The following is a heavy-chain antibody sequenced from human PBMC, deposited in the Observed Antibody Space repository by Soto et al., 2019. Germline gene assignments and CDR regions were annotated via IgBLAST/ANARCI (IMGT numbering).Heavy chain of an antibody. Sequence: QVQLVGSGGGLVKPGGSLRLSCEASGFTFSDYYMGWIRQAPGKGLEWLSYISTSSTYTNYADSLKGRFTISRDDARNSLYLQMNRLSTEDTAVYYCARNYKWNDIVFDSWGQGILVIVSS. CDR2: ISTSSTYT. J-gene: IGHJ4*02. CDR1: GFTFSDYY. CDR3: ARNYKWNDIVFDS. D-gene: IGHD1-20*01. V-gene: IGHV3-11*05.